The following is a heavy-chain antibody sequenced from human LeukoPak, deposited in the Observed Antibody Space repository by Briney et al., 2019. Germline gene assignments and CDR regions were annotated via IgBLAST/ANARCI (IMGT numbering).Heavy chain of an antibody. J-gene: IGHJ4*02. CDR3: AKDHDNTDYYYYFDS. D-gene: IGHD2-21*02. CDR2: ISETGRTT. CDR1: GFSFDAYA. V-gene: IGHV3-23*01. Sequence: GGSLRISCAASGFSFDAYAMSWVRQAPGKGLEWVSGISETGRTTSYTDSVKGRFTISRDNSKNTLHLQMNRLRAEDTALYYCAKDHDNTDYYYYFDSWGQGTLVTASS.